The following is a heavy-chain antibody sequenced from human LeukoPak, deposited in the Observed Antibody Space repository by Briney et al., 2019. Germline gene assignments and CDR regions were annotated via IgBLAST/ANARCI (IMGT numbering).Heavy chain of an antibody. CDR1: GFTFSSYG. CDR3: TRDRQRQTVWWFDP. V-gene: IGHV3-30*03. J-gene: IGHJ5*02. D-gene: IGHD3-16*01. CDR2: ISFDGSNQ. Sequence: GRSLRLSCAASGFTFSSYGMHWVRQAPGKGLEWVALISFDGSNQYYADSVKGRFTISRDNSKNTLYLQMNSLRAEDTAVYYCTRDRQRQTVWWFDPWGQGTLVTVSS.